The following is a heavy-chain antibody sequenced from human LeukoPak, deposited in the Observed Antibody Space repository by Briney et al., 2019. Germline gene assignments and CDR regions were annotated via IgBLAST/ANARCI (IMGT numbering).Heavy chain of an antibody. CDR1: GFTFSSHS. V-gene: IGHV3-48*01. CDR2: ISSGSSAR. D-gene: IGHD3-3*01. J-gene: IGHJ4*02. Sequence: GGSLRLSCAASGFTFSSHSMNWVCQTPGKGLEWVSYISSGSSARYYADSVKGRFTISRDDARNSLYLQMNSLRAEDTAVYYCARMSGSRLPGYWGQGTLVTVSS. CDR3: ARMSGSRLPGY.